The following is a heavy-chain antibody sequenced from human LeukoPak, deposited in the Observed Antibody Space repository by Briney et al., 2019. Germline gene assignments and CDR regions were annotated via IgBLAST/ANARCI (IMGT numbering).Heavy chain of an antibody. CDR2: IYYSGTA. CDR3: AFTPPANYYGSGRAFDI. Sequence: PSETLSLTCTVSGASISSYYWSWIRQPPGQGLEWIGYIYYSGTAYYNPSLKSRVTMSLDTSKNQFSLKLSSVTAADTAVSYCAFTPPANYYGSGRAFDIWGQGTMVTVSS. J-gene: IGHJ3*02. D-gene: IGHD3-10*01. CDR1: GASISSYY. V-gene: IGHV4-59*12.